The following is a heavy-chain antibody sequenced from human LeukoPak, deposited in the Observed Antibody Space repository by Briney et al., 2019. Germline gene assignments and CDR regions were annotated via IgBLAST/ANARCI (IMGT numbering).Heavy chain of an antibody. CDR3: AVAGRYCTNGVCYNPFDY. Sequence: GGSLRLSCAASGFTFSSYWTSWVRQAPGKGLEWVANIKQDGSEKYYVDSVKGRFTISRDNAKNSLYLQMNSLRAEDTAVYYCAVAGRYCTNGVCYNPFDYWGQGTLVTVSS. CDR1: GFTFSSYW. J-gene: IGHJ4*02. D-gene: IGHD2-8*01. V-gene: IGHV3-7*01. CDR2: IKQDGSEK.